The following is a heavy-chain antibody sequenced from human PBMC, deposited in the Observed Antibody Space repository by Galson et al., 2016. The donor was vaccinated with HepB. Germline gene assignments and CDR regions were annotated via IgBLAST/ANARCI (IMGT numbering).Heavy chain of an antibody. D-gene: IGHD3-3*01. J-gene: IGHJ4*02. CDR2: LWYDGSHK. V-gene: IGHV3-33*01. Sequence: SLRLSCAASGFNFRSYGMHWVRQTPGKGLEWEAGLWYDGSHKNYADSVKGRFTISRDDSKNTLYLQMSSLRAEDTALYYCARDPSGLGAIFGVVKPPDYWGQGSLVTVSS. CDR3: ARDPSGLGAIFGVVKPPDY. CDR1: GFNFRSYG.